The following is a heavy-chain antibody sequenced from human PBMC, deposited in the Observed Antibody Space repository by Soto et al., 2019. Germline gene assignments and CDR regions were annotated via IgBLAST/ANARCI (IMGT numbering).Heavy chain of an antibody. Sequence: GGSLRLSCAASGFTFSSYSMNWVRQAPGKGLEWVSSISSSSSYIYYADSVKGRFTISRDNAKNSLYLQMNSLRAEDTAVYYCARVDKGVDILTGYPINYYYYYMDVWGKGTTVTVSS. CDR3: ARVDKGVDILTGYPINYYYYYMDV. D-gene: IGHD3-9*01. V-gene: IGHV3-21*01. CDR2: ISSSSSYI. CDR1: GFTFSSYS. J-gene: IGHJ6*03.